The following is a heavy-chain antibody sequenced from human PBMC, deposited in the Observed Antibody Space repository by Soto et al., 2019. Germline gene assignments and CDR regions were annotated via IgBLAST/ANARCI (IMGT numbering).Heavy chain of an antibody. V-gene: IGHV4-59*01. Sequence: SETLSLTCTVSGGSISSYYWSWIRQPPGKGLEWIGYIYYSGSTNYNPSLKSRVTISVDTSKNQFSLKLSSVTAADTAVYYCASYCSGGSCYSNGFDYWGQGTLVTV. D-gene: IGHD2-15*01. CDR1: GGSISSYY. CDR2: IYYSGST. CDR3: ASYCSGGSCYSNGFDY. J-gene: IGHJ4*02.